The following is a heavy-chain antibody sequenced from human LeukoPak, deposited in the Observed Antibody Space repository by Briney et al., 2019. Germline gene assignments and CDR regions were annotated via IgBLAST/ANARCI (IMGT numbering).Heavy chain of an antibody. J-gene: IGHJ4*02. D-gene: IGHD4-17*01. CDR1: GGSISGGDYY. Sequence: ASETLSLTCTVSGGSISGGDYYWSWIRQPPGKGLEWIGYIYYSGSTYYNPSLKSRVTISVDTSKNQFSLKLSSVTAADTAVYYCARVGIGTTVTPGPDYWGQGTLVTVSS. CDR2: IYYSGST. V-gene: IGHV4-30-4*08. CDR3: ARVGIGTTVTPGPDY.